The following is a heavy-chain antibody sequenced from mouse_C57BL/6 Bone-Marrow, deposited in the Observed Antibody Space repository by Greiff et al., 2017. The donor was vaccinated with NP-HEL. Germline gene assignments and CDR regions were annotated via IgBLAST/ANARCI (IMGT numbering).Heavy chain of an antibody. CDR3: ARENYSNYGFAY. Sequence: EVQLVESGPGLVKPSQSLSLTCSVTGYSITSGYYWNWIRQFPGNKLEWMGYISYDGSNNYNPSLKNRISITRDTSKNQFFLKLNSVTTEDTATYYCARENYSNYGFAYWGQGTLVTVSA. CDR2: ISYDGSN. CDR1: GYSITSGYY. V-gene: IGHV3-6*01. J-gene: IGHJ3*01. D-gene: IGHD2-5*01.